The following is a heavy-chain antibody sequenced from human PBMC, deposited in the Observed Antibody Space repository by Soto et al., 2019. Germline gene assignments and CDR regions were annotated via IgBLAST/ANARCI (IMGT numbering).Heavy chain of an antibody. D-gene: IGHD2-2*01. Sequence: SLRLSCAASGFTFSSYAMHWVRQAPGKGLEWVAVISYDGSNKYYADSVKGRFTISRDNSKNTLYLQMNSLRAEDTAVYYCARVPAAIDAFDIWGQGTMVTVSS. CDR3: ARVPAAIDAFDI. J-gene: IGHJ3*02. CDR1: GFTFSSYA. V-gene: IGHV3-30-3*01. CDR2: ISYDGSNK.